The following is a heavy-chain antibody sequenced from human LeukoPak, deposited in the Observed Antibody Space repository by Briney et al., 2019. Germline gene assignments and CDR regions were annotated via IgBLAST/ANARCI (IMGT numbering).Heavy chain of an antibody. CDR2: INPSGGST. V-gene: IGHV1-46*03. CDR3: GRATQTLYYFLY. J-gene: IGHJ4*02. Sequence: ASVKVSCKASGYTFTSYYMHWVRQAPGHGLEWMGIINPSGGSTSYAQKFQGRVTMTTDTSTSTVYMELSSLRSEDTAVYYRGRATQTLYYFLYWGQGTLVTVSS. CDR1: GYTFTSYY. D-gene: IGHD2/OR15-2a*01.